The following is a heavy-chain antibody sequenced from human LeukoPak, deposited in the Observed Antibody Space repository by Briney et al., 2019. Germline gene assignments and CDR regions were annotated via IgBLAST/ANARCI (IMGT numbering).Heavy chain of an antibody. CDR1: GFTFSSYA. CDR2: LSGSGGST. V-gene: IGHV3-23*01. J-gene: IGHJ4*02. Sequence: GGSLRLSCAASGFTFSSYAMSWVRQAPGKGLEWVSALSGSGGSTYYADSVKGRFTISRDNSKNTLYLQMNSLRAEDTAVYYCAKQIVAAGTPFDYWGQGTLVTVSS. CDR3: AKQIVAAGTPFDY. D-gene: IGHD6-13*01.